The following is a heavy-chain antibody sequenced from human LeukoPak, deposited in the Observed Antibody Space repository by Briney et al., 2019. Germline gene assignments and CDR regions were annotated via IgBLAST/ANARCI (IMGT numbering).Heavy chain of an antibody. CDR2: IYYSGST. CDR3: ARAMSIAARLQTIFDY. CDR1: GGSISSSSYY. Sequence: SETLSLTCTVSGGSISSSSYYWGWIRQPPGRGLEWIGNIYYSGSTYYNPSLKSRVTISVDTSKNQFSLNLTSVTAADTAVYYCARAMSIAARLQTIFDYWGQGTLVTVSS. J-gene: IGHJ4*02. D-gene: IGHD6-6*01. V-gene: IGHV4-39*01.